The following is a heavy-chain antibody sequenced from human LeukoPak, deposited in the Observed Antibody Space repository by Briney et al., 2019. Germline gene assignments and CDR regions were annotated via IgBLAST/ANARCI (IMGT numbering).Heavy chain of an antibody. D-gene: IGHD3-22*01. CDR1: GFTFSNYA. CDR2: ISRSGGGT. Sequence: GGSLRLSCAASGFTFSNYAMSWVRQSPGKGPEWVSSISRSGGGTYYADSVKGRFTISRDHSKNTLYLQMNSLRADDTALYYCAKDPLHYDDTTGPSYNWFDPWGQGTLVTVSS. CDR3: AKDPLHYDDTTGPSYNWFDP. V-gene: IGHV3-23*01. J-gene: IGHJ5*02.